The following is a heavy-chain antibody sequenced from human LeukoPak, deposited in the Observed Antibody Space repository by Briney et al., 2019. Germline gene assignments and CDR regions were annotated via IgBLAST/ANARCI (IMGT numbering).Heavy chain of an antibody. D-gene: IGHD1-1*01. J-gene: IGHJ4*02. CDR3: ARYDPNNQFDY. CDR2: VSVSGLS. CDR1: GGSITTTNF. V-gene: IGHV4-4*02. Sequence: PSGTLSLTCGVSGGSITTTNFWSWVRQTPGQGLEWIGEVSVSGLSDYNPSLRGRVTMSLDTSKNHLSLKLTSVTAADTAVYYCARYDPNNQFDYRGQGTLVTVSS.